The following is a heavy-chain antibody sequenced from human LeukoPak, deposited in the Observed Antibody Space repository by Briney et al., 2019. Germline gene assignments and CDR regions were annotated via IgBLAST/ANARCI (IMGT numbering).Heavy chain of an antibody. J-gene: IGHJ3*02. D-gene: IGHD6-13*01. V-gene: IGHV3-20*04. CDR3: AGRTGYSSSWYAFDI. CDR2: INWNGGST. Sequence: GGSLRLSCAASGFTFDDYGMSWVRQAPGKGLEWVPGINWNGGSTGYADSVKGRFTISRDNAKNSLYLQMNSLRAEDTALYYCAGRTGYSSSWYAFDIWGQGTMVTVSS. CDR1: GFTFDDYG.